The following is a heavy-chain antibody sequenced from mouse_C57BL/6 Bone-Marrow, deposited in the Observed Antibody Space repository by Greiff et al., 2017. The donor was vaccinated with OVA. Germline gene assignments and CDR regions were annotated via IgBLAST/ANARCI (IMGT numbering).Heavy chain of an antibody. CDR2: INPYNGGT. CDR3: APYDYDVNAMDY. Sequence: VQLKQSGPVLVKPGASVKMSCKASGYTFTDYYMNWVKQSHGKSLEWIGVINPYNGGTSYNQKFKGKATLTVDKSSSTAYMELNSLTSEDSAVYYCAPYDYDVNAMDYWGQGTSVTVSS. V-gene: IGHV1-19*01. CDR1: GYTFTDYY. D-gene: IGHD2-4*01. J-gene: IGHJ4*01.